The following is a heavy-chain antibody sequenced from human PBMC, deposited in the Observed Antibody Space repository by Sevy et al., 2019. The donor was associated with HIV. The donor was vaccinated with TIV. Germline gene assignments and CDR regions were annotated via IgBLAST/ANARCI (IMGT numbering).Heavy chain of an antibody. CDR2: ISSSSSTI. Sequence: GGSLRLSCAASGFTFSSYSMNWVRQAPGKGLEWVSYISSSSSTIYYADSVKGRFTISRDNAKNSLYLQMNSLRDVDTAVYYCARDRGFGGVTFDYWGQGTLVTVSS. J-gene: IGHJ4*02. D-gene: IGHD3-16*01. CDR1: GFTFSSYS. CDR3: ARDRGFGGVTFDY. V-gene: IGHV3-48*02.